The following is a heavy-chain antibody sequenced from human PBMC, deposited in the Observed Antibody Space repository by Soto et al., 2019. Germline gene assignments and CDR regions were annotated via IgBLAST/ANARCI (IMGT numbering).Heavy chain of an antibody. CDR2: INYSGST. J-gene: IGHJ6*02. V-gene: IGHV4-39*01. D-gene: IGHD2-2*01. CDR3: ANLAGYCSGTSCYGHYAMDV. CDR1: SGSMRRINNH. Sequence: SENLSLKCIVYSGSMRRINNHRGWIRQPQWKGREWIGNINYSGSTYYNPSLQSRLTIFVDTSNNQCSLTLSSVTAADTAVYYCANLAGYCSGTSCYGHYAMDVWGQGTTVT.